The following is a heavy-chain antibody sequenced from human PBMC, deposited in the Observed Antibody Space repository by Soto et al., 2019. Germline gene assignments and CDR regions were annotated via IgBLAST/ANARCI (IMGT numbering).Heavy chain of an antibody. Sequence: GESLKISCTCSGFTFTTYYIAWVLLMPVRGLEWMGIIYPCDSDTRYNSSFEGQVTISADKSISTAYLQWKSLKASDTAIYYCARHRREWHNQYYYYYGMDVWGQGTTVTVSS. V-gene: IGHV5-51*01. D-gene: IGHD3-3*01. CDR2: IYPCDSDT. J-gene: IGHJ6*02. CDR3: ARHRREWHNQYYYYYGMDV. CDR1: GFTFTTYY.